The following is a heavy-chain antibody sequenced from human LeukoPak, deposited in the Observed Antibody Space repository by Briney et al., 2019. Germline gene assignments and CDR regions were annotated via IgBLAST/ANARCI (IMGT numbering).Heavy chain of an antibody. CDR3: AKERDIVVVPAALGY. V-gene: IGHV3-30*02. Sequence: GGSLRLSCAASGFTFSSYGMHWVRQAPGKGLEWVAFIRYDGSNKYYADSVKGRFTISRDNSKNTLYLQMNSLRAEDAAVYYCAKERDIVVVPAALGYWGQGTLVTVSS. CDR1: GFTFSSYG. CDR2: IRYDGSNK. D-gene: IGHD2-2*01. J-gene: IGHJ4*02.